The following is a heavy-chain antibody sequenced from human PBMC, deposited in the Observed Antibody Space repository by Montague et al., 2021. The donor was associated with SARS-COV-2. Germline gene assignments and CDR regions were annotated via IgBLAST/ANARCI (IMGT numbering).Heavy chain of an antibody. J-gene: IGHJ4*02. CDR1: GGSISSGGYY. CDR2: VSASGST. Sequence: TLSLTGTVSGGSISSGGYYWSWIRQHPGKGLEWIGRVSASGSTNYNPSLNSRVTMSVDTSKKQFSLRLSPVTAADTAVYYCARDVVAAPGTFDYWGQGTLVTVSS. D-gene: IGHD6-13*01. CDR3: ARDVVAAPGTFDY. V-gene: IGHV4-61*02.